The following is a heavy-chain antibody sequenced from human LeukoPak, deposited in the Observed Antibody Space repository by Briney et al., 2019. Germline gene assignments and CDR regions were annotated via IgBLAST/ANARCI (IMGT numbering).Heavy chain of an antibody. D-gene: IGHD3-3*01. Sequence: SETLSLTCTVSGGSISSYYWSWIRQPPGKGLEWSGYIYYSGSTNYNPSLKSRVTISVDTSKNQFSLKLSSVTAADTAVYYCAREGGYDFWSGYYTGNYYYYMDVWGKGTTVTVSS. CDR2: IYYSGST. V-gene: IGHV4-59*01. CDR1: GGSISSYY. J-gene: IGHJ6*03. CDR3: AREGGYDFWSGYYTGNYYYYMDV.